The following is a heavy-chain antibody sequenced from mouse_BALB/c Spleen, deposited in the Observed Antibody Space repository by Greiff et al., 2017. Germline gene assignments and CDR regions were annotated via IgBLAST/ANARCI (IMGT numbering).Heavy chain of an antibody. Sequence: EVQGVESGPGLVKPSQSLSLTCTVTGYSITSDYAWNWIRQFPGNKLEWMGYISYSGSTSYNPSLKSRISITRDTSKNQFFLQLNSVTTEDTATYYCARKGAHHAMDYWGQGTSVTVSS. CDR1: GYSITSDYA. CDR3: ARKGAHHAMDY. CDR2: ISYSGST. V-gene: IGHV3-2*02. J-gene: IGHJ4*01.